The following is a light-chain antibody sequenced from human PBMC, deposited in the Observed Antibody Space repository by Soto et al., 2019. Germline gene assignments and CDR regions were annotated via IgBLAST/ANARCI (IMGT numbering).Light chain of an antibody. V-gene: IGKV1-33*01. J-gene: IGKJ3*01. CDR1: QDISNY. CDR2: DAS. CDR3: QEYENFSEFT. Sequence: DIQMTQSPSSLSASVGDRVTITCQASQDISNYLSWYQHKPGTAPKLLIYDASTLETGVSSRFSGSGSGTHFTFTISSLQPEDIGTYYCQEYENFSEFTFGPGTKVDL.